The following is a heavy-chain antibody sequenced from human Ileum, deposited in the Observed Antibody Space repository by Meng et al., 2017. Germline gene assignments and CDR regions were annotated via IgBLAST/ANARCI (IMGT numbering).Heavy chain of an antibody. J-gene: IGHJ4*02. CDR2: IHYTGST. Sequence: QLQLQESGPGLVKPSETLSPTCTLSGGSIGSAAYYWTWIRQHPAKGLEWIGYIHYTGSTSYNPSLESRTSTSIDTSNNQFSLKVTSVTAADTAVYYCARGVSAAGLFDNWGPGTLVTVSS. CDR3: ARGVSAAGLFDN. CDR1: GGSIGSAAYY. D-gene: IGHD2-2*01. V-gene: IGHV4-31*03.